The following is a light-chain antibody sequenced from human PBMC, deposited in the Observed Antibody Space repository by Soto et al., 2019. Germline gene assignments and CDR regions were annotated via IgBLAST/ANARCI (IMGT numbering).Light chain of an antibody. J-gene: IGLJ2*01. V-gene: IGLV2-14*01. CDR2: DVS. Sequence: QSALTQPASVSGSPGQSITISCTGTSSDVGGYNYVSWYQQHPGKAPKLMMYDVSNRPSGVSNRFSGSKSGNTASLTISGLQADDEADYYCSSYTSSSTRVFGGGTKLTVL. CDR3: SSYTSSSTRV. CDR1: SSDVGGYNY.